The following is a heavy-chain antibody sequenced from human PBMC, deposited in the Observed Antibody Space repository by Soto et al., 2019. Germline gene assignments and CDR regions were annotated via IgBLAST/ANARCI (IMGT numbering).Heavy chain of an antibody. V-gene: IGHV4-34*01. Sequence: SETLSLTCAVYGGSFGAYYWSWIRQPPGKGLEWIGEINHSGSTNYNPSLKSRLTVSLDTSKNQFSLKLSSVTAADTAVYYYARVERANWGYKVARYFDYWGPGTLVTVSS. J-gene: IGHJ4*02. D-gene: IGHD7-27*01. CDR3: ARVERANWGYKVARYFDY. CDR1: GGSFGAYY. CDR2: INHSGST.